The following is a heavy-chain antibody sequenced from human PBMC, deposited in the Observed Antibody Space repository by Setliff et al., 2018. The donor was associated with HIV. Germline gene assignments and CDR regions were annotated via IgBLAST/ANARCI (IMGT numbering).Heavy chain of an antibody. CDR1: GGSMSGYS. V-gene: IGHV4-59*08. CDR3: ARRRSVALSPFDY. Sequence: SETLSLTCSVSGGSMSGYSWSWIRQPPGNGLEYIGDVYFSGTANYNSSLKSRVTISIDTSRSHFSLRLTSVTAADTAVYYCARRRSVALSPFDYWGQGALVTVS. CDR2: VYFSGTA. J-gene: IGHJ4*02.